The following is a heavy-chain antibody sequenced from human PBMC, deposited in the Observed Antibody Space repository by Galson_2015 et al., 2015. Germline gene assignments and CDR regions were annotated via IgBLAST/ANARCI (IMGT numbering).Heavy chain of an antibody. CDR1: GFTFSSYS. CDR2: ISWNSGSI. J-gene: IGHJ4*02. Sequence: SLRLSCAASGFTFSSYSMNWVRQAPGKGLEWVSYISWNSGSIGYADSVKGRFTISRDNAKNSLYLQMNSLRAEDTALYYCAKGHVFDYWGQGTLVTVSS. CDR3: AKGHVFDY. V-gene: IGHV3-48*04.